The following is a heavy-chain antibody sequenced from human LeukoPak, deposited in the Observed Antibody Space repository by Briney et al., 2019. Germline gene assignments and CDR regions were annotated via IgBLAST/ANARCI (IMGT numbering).Heavy chain of an antibody. J-gene: IGHJ4*02. CDR3: AREVSSSFDY. V-gene: IGHV1-2*02. CDR2: IDPNSGGT. Sequence: ASVKVSCKASGYTFTGYYMHWVRQAPGQGLEWVGWIDPNSGGTNYAQKFQGRVTMTRDTSIRTAYMEVSRLRSDDTAIYYCAREVSSSFDYWGQGTLVAVSS. CDR1: GYTFTGYY. D-gene: IGHD6-6*01.